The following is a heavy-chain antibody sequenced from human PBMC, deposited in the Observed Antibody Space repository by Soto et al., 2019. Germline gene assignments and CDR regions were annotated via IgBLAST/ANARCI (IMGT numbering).Heavy chain of an antibody. CDR3: ARDFVGLPRYSYGSSWFDP. Sequence: PSETLSLTCTVSGGSISSSDYYWCWIRQPPGKGLEWIGYIYYSGSTYYNPSLKSRVTISVDTSKNQFSLKLSSVTAADTAVYYCARDFVGLPRYSYGSSWFDPWGQGTLFTVSS. CDR2: IYYSGST. D-gene: IGHD5-18*01. V-gene: IGHV4-30-4*01. J-gene: IGHJ5*02. CDR1: GGSISSSDYY.